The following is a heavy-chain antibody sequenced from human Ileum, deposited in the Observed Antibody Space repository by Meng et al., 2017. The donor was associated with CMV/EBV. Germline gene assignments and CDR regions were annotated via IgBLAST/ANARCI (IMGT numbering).Heavy chain of an antibody. V-gene: IGHV3-21*01. CDR3: ARDPDRDHYGSGRCFDY. CDR2: ISDSSAYI. J-gene: IGHJ4*02. D-gene: IGHD3-10*01. CDR1: GFTLSDYA. Sequence: GESLKISCAASGFTLSDYAMNWVRQAPGEGLEWVSFISDSSAYIDYPDSVKGRFTISRDNAKNSLYLQINILRAEDTAVYYCARDPDRDHYGSGRCFDYWGQGTLVTVSS.